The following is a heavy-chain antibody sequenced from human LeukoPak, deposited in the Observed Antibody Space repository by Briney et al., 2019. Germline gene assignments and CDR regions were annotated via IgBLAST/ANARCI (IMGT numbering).Heavy chain of an antibody. CDR1: GFTFSSYE. CDR3: AGDPTGGAFDI. CDR2: ISSSGSTI. D-gene: IGHD3-10*01. J-gene: IGHJ3*02. V-gene: IGHV3-48*03. Sequence: PGGSLRLSCAASGFTFSSYEMNWVRQAPGKGLEWVSYISSSGSTIYYADSVKGRFTISRDNAKNSLYLQMNSLRAEDTAVYYCAGDPTGGAFDIWGQGTMVTVSS.